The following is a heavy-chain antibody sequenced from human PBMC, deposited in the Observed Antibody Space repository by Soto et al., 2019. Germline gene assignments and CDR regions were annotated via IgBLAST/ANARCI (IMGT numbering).Heavy chain of an antibody. V-gene: IGHV4-4*07. CDR1: GGSINTFY. CDR2: IFSSGST. J-gene: IGHJ4*02. CDR3: AREGSYSAYNFAHGIQLWSFDF. D-gene: IGHD5-12*01. Sequence: XETLSLTCTVSGGSINTFYWSGVRQPSGKGLEWIGRIFSSGSTSFNPSLESRVAMSVDTSKNHFSLNLSSVTAADMAVYYCAREGSYSAYNFAHGIQLWSFDFWGQGALVTVSS.